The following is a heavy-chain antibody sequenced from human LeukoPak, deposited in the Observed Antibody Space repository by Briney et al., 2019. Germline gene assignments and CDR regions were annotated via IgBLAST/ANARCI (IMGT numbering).Heavy chain of an antibody. CDR3: AYGMTIFGVEERFDY. V-gene: IGHV1-2*06. D-gene: IGHD3-3*01. J-gene: IGHJ4*02. CDR1: GYTFTGYY. CDR2: INPNSGGT. Sequence: ASVKVSCTASGYTFTGYYMHWVRQAPGQGLEWMGRINPNSGGTNYAQKFQGRVTMTRDTSISTAYMELSRLRSDDTAVYYCAYGMTIFGVEERFDYWGQGTLVTVSS.